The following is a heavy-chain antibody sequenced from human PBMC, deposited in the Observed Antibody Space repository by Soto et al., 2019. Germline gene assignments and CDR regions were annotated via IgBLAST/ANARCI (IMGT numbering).Heavy chain of an antibody. CDR3: ARYYCGVGDCSHFDE. CDR2: IHYTGNT. D-gene: IGHD2-21*01. CDR1: GGSISGYF. J-gene: IGHJ4*02. Sequence: QVQLQESGPGLLKASETLSLTCSVSGGSISGYFWSWIRQPPGKGLEWIGWIHYTGNTNYNPSLRSRGTISVDTSKNQFSLTLTSVTAADTAVYYCARYYCGVGDCSHFDEWGQGTLVTVSS. V-gene: IGHV4-59*08.